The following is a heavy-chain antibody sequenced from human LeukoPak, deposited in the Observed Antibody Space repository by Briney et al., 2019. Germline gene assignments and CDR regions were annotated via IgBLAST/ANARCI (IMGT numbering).Heavy chain of an antibody. CDR2: IYYSGST. D-gene: IGHD5-24*01. Sequence: PSETLSLTCTVSGGSISSYYWSWIRQPAGKGLEWIGRIYYSGSTNYSPSLKSRVTISVDTSKNQFSLQLTSVTAADTAVYYCARVRDGYNLGYWYFDLWGRGTLVTVSS. J-gene: IGHJ2*01. V-gene: IGHV4-4*07. CDR1: GGSISSYY. CDR3: ARVRDGYNLGYWYFDL.